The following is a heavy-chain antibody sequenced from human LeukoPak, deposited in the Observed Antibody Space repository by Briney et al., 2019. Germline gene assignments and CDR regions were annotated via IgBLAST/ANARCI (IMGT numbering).Heavy chain of an antibody. CDR3: AKNVRNGVTGATNY. V-gene: IGHV3-7*03. D-gene: IGHD1-7*01. J-gene: IGHJ4*02. CDR1: GFTFSNYW. CDR2: IKQDGSEK. Sequence: PGGSLRLSCAASGFTFSNYWMGWVRQAPGKGLEWVANIKQDGSEKYYVDSVKGRFTISRDNTKSSLYLQMNSLRAEDTATYYCAKNVRNGVTGATNYWGQGTLVTVSS.